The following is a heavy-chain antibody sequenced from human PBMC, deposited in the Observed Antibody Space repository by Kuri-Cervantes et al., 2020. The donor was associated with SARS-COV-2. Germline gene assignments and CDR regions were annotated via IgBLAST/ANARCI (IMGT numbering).Heavy chain of an antibody. D-gene: IGHD5-18*01. CDR3: ATAEDTARPWYFDL. Sequence: GESLKISCAASGFTFSSYAMSWVRQAPGKGLEWVSVIYSGGSTYYANSVKGRFTISRDNSKNTLYLQMNSLRAEDTAVYYCATAEDTARPWYFDLWGRGTLVTVSS. CDR1: GFTFSSYA. J-gene: IGHJ2*01. CDR2: IYSGGST. V-gene: IGHV3-66*01.